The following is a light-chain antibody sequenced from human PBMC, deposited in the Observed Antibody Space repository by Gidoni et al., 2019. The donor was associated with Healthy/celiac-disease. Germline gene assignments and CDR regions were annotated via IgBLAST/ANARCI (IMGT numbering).Light chain of an antibody. Sequence: DIQLTQSPSFLSASVGDRVAITCRASQGISSYLAWYQQKPGKAPKLLIYAASTLQSGVPSRFSGSGSGTEFTLTISSLQPEDFATYHCQQLNSYPLTFGQGTKLEIK. CDR3: QQLNSYPLT. CDR2: AAS. V-gene: IGKV1-9*01. J-gene: IGKJ2*01. CDR1: QGISSY.